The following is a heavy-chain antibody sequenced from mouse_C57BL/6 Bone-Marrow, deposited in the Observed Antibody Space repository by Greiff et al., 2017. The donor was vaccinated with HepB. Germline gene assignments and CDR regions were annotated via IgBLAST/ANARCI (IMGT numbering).Heavy chain of an antibody. CDR2: SRNKANDYTT. D-gene: IGHD2-2*01. CDR3: ARDASIGGYDDAYWYFDV. J-gene: IGHJ1*03. CDR1: GFTFSDFY. Sequence: EVQVVESGGGLVQSGRSLRLSCATSGFTFSDFYMEWVRQAPGKGLEWIAASRNKANDYTTEYSASVKGRFIVSRDTSQSILYLQMNALRAEDTAIYYCARDASIGGYDDAYWYFDVWGTGTTVTVSS. V-gene: IGHV7-1*01.